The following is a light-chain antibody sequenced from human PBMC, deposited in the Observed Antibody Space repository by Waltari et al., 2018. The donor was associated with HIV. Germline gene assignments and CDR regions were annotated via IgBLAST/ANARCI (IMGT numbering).Light chain of an antibody. V-gene: IGLV2-8*01. CDR2: EVS. Sequence: QSALTQPPSASGSPGQSVTISCTGTSRDVGGYTYVSWYQQHPGKAPKLLIAEVSKRPSGVPDRFSGSKSGNTASLTVSGLQAEDEADYYCSSYAGSINVLFGGGTKLAVL. CDR1: SRDVGGYTY. CDR3: SSYAGSINVL. J-gene: IGLJ2*01.